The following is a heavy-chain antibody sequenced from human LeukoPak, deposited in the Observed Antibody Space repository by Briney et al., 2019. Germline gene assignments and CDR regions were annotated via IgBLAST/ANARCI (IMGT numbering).Heavy chain of an antibody. D-gene: IGHD6-19*01. J-gene: IGHJ4*02. CDR1: GYTFTSYA. CDR2: IIPILGTA. CDR3: ARAYSSGWYNYFDY. Sequence: SVKVSCKASGYTFTSYAIQWVRQAPGQRLEWMGGIIPILGTANYAQKFQGRVTITADESTSTAYMELSSLRSEDTAVYYCARAYSSGWYNYFDYWGQGTLVTVSS. V-gene: IGHV1-69*13.